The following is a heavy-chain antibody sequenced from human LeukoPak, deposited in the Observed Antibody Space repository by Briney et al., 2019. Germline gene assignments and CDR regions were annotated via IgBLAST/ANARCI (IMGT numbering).Heavy chain of an antibody. J-gene: IGHJ4*02. CDR2: IYYSGST. CDR3: ARDFPSGAAFDY. V-gene: IGHV4-61*01. Sequence: SETLSLTCTVSGGSVSSSSYYWTWIRQPPGKGLEYIGYIYYSGSTNYNPSFKSRVTMSVDTSKNQFSLRLSSVTAANTAVYYCARDFPSGAAFDYWGQGTLVTVSS. CDR1: GGSVSSSSYY. D-gene: IGHD3-10*01.